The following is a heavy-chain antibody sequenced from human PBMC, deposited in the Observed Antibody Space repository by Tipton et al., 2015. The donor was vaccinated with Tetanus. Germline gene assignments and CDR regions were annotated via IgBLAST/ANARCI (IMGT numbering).Heavy chain of an antibody. Sequence: TLSLTCTVSGGSISTGGYSWRWIRQPPGKGLECIGYIFRTGSTTYNPSLKSRVSISVDTSKNQLSLNLNSVTAADTAVYYCARGRDWGTDYWGQGILVTVSS. CDR1: GGSISTGGYS. D-gene: IGHD7-27*01. CDR3: ARGRDWGTDY. CDR2: IFRTGST. V-gene: IGHV4-30-2*01. J-gene: IGHJ4*02.